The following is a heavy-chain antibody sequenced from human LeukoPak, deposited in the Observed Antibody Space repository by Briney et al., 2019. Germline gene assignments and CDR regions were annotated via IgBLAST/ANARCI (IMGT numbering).Heavy chain of an antibody. D-gene: IGHD2-2*01. V-gene: IGHV3-48*01. CDR2: ISSSSSTI. CDR3: ARVSYCSSTSCYGVNAFDI. J-gene: IGHJ3*02. Sequence: GGSLRLSCAASGFTFSSYSMNWVRQAPGKGLEWVSYISSSSSTIYYADSVKGRFTISRDNAKNSLYLQMNSLRAEDTAVYYCARVSYCSSTSCYGVNAFDIWGQGTMVTVSS. CDR1: GFTFSSYS.